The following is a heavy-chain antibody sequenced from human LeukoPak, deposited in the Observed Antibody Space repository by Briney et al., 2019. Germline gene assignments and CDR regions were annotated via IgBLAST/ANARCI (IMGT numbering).Heavy chain of an antibody. CDR3: AKDDSNYSFNFDY. D-gene: IGHD4-11*01. V-gene: IGHV3-23*01. Sequence: GGSLRLSCAASGFTFSSYAMSWVRQAPGKGLEWVSAISGSGGSTYYADSVKGRFAISRDNSKNTLYLQMNSLRAEDTAVYYCAKDDSNYSFNFDYWGQGTLVTVSS. CDR1: GFTFSSYA. J-gene: IGHJ4*02. CDR2: ISGSGGST.